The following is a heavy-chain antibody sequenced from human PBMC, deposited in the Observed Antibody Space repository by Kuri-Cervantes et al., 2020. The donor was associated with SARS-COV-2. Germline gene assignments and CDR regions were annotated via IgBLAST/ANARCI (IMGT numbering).Heavy chain of an antibody. CDR2: ISSNGGST. J-gene: IGHJ4*02. CDR1: GFTFSNYV. Sequence: GGSLRLSCAASGFTFSNYVMHWVRQAPGKGLEYVSAISSNGGSTYYANSVKGRFTISRDNSKNTLYLQMNSLRAEDTAVYYCARTGDKTQYSSGWYPLFDYRGQGTLVTVSS. D-gene: IGHD6-19*01. V-gene: IGHV3-64*01. CDR3: ARTGDKTQYSSGWYPLFDY.